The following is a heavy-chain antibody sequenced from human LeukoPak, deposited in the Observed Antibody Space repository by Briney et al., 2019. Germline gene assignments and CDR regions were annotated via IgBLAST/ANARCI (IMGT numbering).Heavy chain of an antibody. Sequence: ASVKVSCKASGYTFTGYYMHWVRQAPGQGLEWMGWIIPNSSGTNYAQKFQGRVTMTRDTSISTAHMELSRLRSDDTAVYYCARGRDFWSGYSLYNWFDPWGQGTLVTVSS. CDR1: GYTFTGYY. D-gene: IGHD3-3*01. V-gene: IGHV1-2*02. J-gene: IGHJ5*02. CDR2: IIPNSSGT. CDR3: ARGRDFWSGYSLYNWFDP.